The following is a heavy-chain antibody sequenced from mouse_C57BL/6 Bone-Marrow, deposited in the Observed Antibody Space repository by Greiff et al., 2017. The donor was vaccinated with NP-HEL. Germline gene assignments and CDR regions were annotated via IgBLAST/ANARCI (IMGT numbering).Heavy chain of an antibody. Sequence: QVHVKQSGAELARPGASVKLSCKASGYTFTSYGISWVKQRTGQGLEWIGEIYPRSGNTYYNEKFKGKATLTADKSSSTAYMELRSLTSEDSAVYFCARHAYYGSSYRFAYWGQGTLVTVSA. CDR2: IYPRSGNT. CDR1: GYTFTSYG. V-gene: IGHV1-81*01. D-gene: IGHD1-1*01. CDR3: ARHAYYGSSYRFAY. J-gene: IGHJ3*01.